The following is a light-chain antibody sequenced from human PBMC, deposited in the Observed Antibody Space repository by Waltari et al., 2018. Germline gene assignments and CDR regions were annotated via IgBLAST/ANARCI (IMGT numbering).Light chain of an antibody. CDR3: QQYNSYSPWT. CDR2: KAS. Sequence: DVQMTQSPSTLSASVGDRVIITCRASQSISSWLAWYQQKPGKAPKLLIHKASTLESGVPSRFSGSGAGTEFTLTISILQPYDFATYYCQQYNSYSPWTFGQGTKVEIK. J-gene: IGKJ1*01. CDR1: QSISSW. V-gene: IGKV1-5*03.